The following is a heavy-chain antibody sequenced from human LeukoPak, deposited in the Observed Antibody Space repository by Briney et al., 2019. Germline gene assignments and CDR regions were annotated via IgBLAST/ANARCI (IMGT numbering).Heavy chain of an antibody. V-gene: IGHV3-30-3*01. CDR1: GFTFSSYA. D-gene: IGHD3-10*01. Sequence: GGSLRLSCAASGFTFSSYAMHWVRQAPGKGLEWVAVISYDGSNKYYADSVKGRFTISRDNSKNTLYLQMNSLRAEGTAVYYCARSGYPTLWFGELDYWGQGTLVTVSS. J-gene: IGHJ4*02. CDR2: ISYDGSNK. CDR3: ARSGYPTLWFGELDY.